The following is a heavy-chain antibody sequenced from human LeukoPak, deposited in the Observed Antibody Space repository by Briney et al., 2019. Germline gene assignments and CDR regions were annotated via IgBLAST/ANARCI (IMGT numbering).Heavy chain of an antibody. V-gene: IGHV4-34*01. J-gene: IGHJ4*02. CDR3: ARADLRWNYGY. CDR2: INHSGST. D-gene: IGHD1-7*01. CDR1: GGSISSYY. Sequence: PSETLSLTCTVSGGSISSYYWSWIRQPPGKGLEWIGEINHSGSTNYNPSLKSRVTISVDTSKNQFSLKLSSVTAADTAVYYCARADLRWNYGYWGQGTLVTVSS.